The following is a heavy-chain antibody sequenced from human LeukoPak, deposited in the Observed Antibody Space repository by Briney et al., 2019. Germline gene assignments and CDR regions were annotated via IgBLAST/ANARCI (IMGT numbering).Heavy chain of an antibody. V-gene: IGHV3-30*14. D-gene: IGHD3-10*01. CDR3: ARPSAGADAFDF. Sequence: PGRSLRLSCAASGFTFSSYAMHWVRQAPGKGLEWVAVISYDGSNKYYADSVKGRFTISRDSSKNTLYLQMNSLRAEDTAVYYCARPSAGADAFDFWGQGTMVMVSS. J-gene: IGHJ3*01. CDR1: GFTFSSYA. CDR2: ISYDGSNK.